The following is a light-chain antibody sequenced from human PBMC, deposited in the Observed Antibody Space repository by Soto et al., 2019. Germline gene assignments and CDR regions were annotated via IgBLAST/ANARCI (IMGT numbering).Light chain of an antibody. Sequence: QSVLTQPASVSGSPGQSITISCTATSSDVGGYNYVSWYQHHPGKAPKLMIFDASNRPSGVSNRFSGSKSGNTASLTISGLQPEDEADYYCSSYTTSNTRQIVFGTGTKVTVL. J-gene: IGLJ1*01. CDR3: SSYTTSNTRQIV. CDR1: SSDVGGYNY. CDR2: DAS. V-gene: IGLV2-14*03.